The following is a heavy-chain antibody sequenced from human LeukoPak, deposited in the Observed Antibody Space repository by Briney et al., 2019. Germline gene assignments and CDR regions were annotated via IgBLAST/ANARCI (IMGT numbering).Heavy chain of an antibody. CDR1: GFTFSSYS. J-gene: IGHJ5*02. CDR3: ARDTGTTLWEGWFDP. Sequence: GGSLRLSCAASGFTFSSYSMNWVRQAPGKGLEWVSSISSSSSYIYYADSVEGRFTISRDNAKNSLYLQMNSLRAEDTAVYYCARDTGTTLWEGWFDPWGQGTLVTVSS. D-gene: IGHD1-7*01. CDR2: ISSSSSYI. V-gene: IGHV3-21*01.